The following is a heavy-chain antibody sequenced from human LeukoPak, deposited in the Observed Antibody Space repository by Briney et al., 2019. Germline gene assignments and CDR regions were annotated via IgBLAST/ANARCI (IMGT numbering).Heavy chain of an antibody. CDR3: ARGRGGGSYYDFDY. D-gene: IGHD1-26*01. J-gene: IGHJ4*02. CDR1: GFTFSPFA. CDR2: ISGSGVT. V-gene: IGHV3-23*01. Sequence: GGSLGLSCAASGFTFSPFAMGWVRQAPGKGLEWVSGISGSGVTNYAGSAKGRFTISRDNAKNTLYLQMNSLRAEDTAVYYCARGRGGGSYYDFDYWGQGTLVTVAS.